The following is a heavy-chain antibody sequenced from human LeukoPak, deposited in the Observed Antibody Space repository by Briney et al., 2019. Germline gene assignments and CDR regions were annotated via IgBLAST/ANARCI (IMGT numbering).Heavy chain of an antibody. Sequence: GSLRLSRAASGFTFSSYAMSWVRQAPGKGLEWVSVIYSGGSTYYADSVKGRFTISRDNSKNTLYLQMNSLRAEDTAVYHCAREQYYDFWSGYYGYYYGMDVWGQGTTVTVSS. D-gene: IGHD3-3*01. CDR1: GFTFSSYA. CDR3: AREQYYDFWSGYYGYYYGMDV. V-gene: IGHV3-66*01. CDR2: IYSGGST. J-gene: IGHJ6*02.